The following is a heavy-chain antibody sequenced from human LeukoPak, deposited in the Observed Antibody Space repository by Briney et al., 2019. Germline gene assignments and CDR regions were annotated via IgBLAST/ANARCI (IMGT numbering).Heavy chain of an antibody. Sequence: GGSLRLSCAASGFTFSIYAMHWVRQAPGKEMEWVAFISSDGSNKYCADSVKGRFTISRDNSKNTLYLQMNSLRDEDTAVYYCDPHDSSSHFWGQGTLVTVSS. CDR3: DPHDSSSHF. D-gene: IGHD6-6*01. V-gene: IGHV3-30-3*01. CDR2: ISSDGSNK. CDR1: GFTFSIYA. J-gene: IGHJ4*02.